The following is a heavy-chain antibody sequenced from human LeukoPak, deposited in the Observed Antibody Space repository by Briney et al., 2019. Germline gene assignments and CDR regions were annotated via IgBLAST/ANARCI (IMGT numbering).Heavy chain of an antibody. J-gene: IGHJ4*02. V-gene: IGHV4-39*01. CDR1: GGSISSSSYY. CDR3: ARRSRGYSYGFDY. CDR2: IYYSGST. D-gene: IGHD5-18*01. Sequence: SETLSLTCTVSGGSISSSSYYWGWIRQPPGKGLEWIGSIYYSGSTYYNPSLKSRVTISVDTSKNQFSLKLSSVTAADTAVYYCARRSRGYSYGFDYWGQGTQVTVSS.